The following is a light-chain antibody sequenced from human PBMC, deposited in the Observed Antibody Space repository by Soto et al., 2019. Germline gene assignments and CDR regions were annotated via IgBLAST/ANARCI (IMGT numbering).Light chain of an antibody. J-gene: IGLJ2*01. CDR1: SSNIGSNN. CDR2: YNY. Sequence: QSVLTQPPSASGTPGQMVTVSCSGTSSNIGSNNLNWYRHLPGTAPKLLIYYNYHRPSGVPDRFSASKSGTSASLAISGLQSEDEAVYYCATWDDSVDRVVFGGGTKLTVL. CDR3: ATWDDSVDRVV. V-gene: IGLV1-44*01.